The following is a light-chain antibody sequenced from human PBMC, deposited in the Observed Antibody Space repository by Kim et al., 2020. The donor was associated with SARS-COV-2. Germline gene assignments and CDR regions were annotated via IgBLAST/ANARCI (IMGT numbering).Light chain of an antibody. CDR2: ADT. V-gene: IGLV6-57*04. Sequence: NFMLTQPHSVSGSPGKTVTISCTRSSGSIASNYVQWYQQRPGSAPTTVIYADTQRPSGVPNRFSGSIDSSSNSASLTISGMRPEDEADYYCQSYDSSNRWVFGGGTQLTVL. CDR3: QSYDSSNRWV. CDR1: SGSIASNY. J-gene: IGLJ3*02.